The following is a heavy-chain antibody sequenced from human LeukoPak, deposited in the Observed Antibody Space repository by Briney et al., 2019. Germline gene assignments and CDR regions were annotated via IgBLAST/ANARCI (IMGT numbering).Heavy chain of an antibody. CDR1: GYTFTGYY. Sequence: GASVKVSCKASGYTFTGYYMHWGRQAPGQGLEWMGWINPNSGVTNYAQKFQGRVTMTRDTSISTAYMELSSLISDDTAVYYCASEGRGTYFQLSYWGQGTLVTVSS. J-gene: IGHJ4*02. V-gene: IGHV1-2*02. CDR2: INPNSGVT. D-gene: IGHD1-26*01. CDR3: ASEGRGTYFQLSY.